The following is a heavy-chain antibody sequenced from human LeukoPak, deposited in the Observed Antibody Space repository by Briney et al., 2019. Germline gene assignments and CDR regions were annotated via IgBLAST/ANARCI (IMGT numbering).Heavy chain of an antibody. D-gene: IGHD4-17*01. J-gene: IGHJ4*02. Sequence: SETLSLTCTASGGSISSYYWSWIRQPPGKGLEWIGYIYYSGSTNYNPSLKSRVTISVDTSKNQFSLKLSSVTAADTAVYYCARLTTVTNNFDYWGQGTLVTVSS. CDR2: IYYSGST. V-gene: IGHV4-59*08. CDR1: GGSISSYY. CDR3: ARLTTVTNNFDY.